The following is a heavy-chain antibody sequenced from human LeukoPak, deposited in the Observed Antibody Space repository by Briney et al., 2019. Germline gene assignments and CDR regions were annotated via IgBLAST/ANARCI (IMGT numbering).Heavy chain of an antibody. J-gene: IGHJ4*02. CDR3: AKDGYSSSWFPYFDY. Sequence: GGSLRLPCAASGFTFSTYGMHWVRQAPGKGLEWVAVISYDGNNKYYADSVKGRFTISRDDSKNTLYLQMNSLRAEDTAVYYCAKDGYSSSWFPYFDYGGQGTLVTVSS. V-gene: IGHV3-30*18. CDR2: ISYDGNNK. D-gene: IGHD6-13*01. CDR1: GFTFSTYG.